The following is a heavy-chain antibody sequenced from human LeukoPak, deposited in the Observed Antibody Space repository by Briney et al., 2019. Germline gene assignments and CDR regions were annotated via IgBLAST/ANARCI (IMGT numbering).Heavy chain of an antibody. D-gene: IGHD6-13*01. CDR3: ARGFGSSWFDY. J-gene: IGHJ4*02. CDR1: GYTFTDNY. V-gene: IGHV1-2*02. CDR2: INTGSGGT. Sequence: GASVTVSCKASGYTFTDNYLHWVRQASGHGLEWVAWINTGSGGTNYAQKFQGRLTMTRDTSISTAYMELSSLRSDDTAVYYCARGFGSSWFDYWGQGTLVTVPS.